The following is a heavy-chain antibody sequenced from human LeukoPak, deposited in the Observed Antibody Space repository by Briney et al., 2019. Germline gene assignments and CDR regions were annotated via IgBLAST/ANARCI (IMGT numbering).Heavy chain of an antibody. Sequence: ASVKVSCKASGYTFTNYGISWVRQAPGQGLEWMGWISAYNGNTNYAQKPQGRVTMTTDTSTSTAYMELRSLRSDDTAVYYCARDYYGSGSYHWFDPWGQGTLVTVSS. CDR1: GYTFTNYG. CDR2: ISAYNGNT. V-gene: IGHV1-18*01. J-gene: IGHJ5*02. D-gene: IGHD3-10*01. CDR3: ARDYYGSGSYHWFDP.